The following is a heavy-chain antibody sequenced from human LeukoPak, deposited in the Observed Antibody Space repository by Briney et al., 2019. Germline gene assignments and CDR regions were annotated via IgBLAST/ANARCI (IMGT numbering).Heavy chain of an antibody. CDR1: GFTFDDYA. J-gene: IGHJ4*02. D-gene: IGHD5-24*01. Sequence: GGSLRLSCAASGFTFDDYAMSWVRQAPGKGLEWVSASSGSGGGTYYADSVKGRFTISRDNSKSTLYLQMTSPRAEDTAVYYCARSGYNRLDYWGQGTLVTVSS. V-gene: IGHV3-23*01. CDR2: SSGSGGGT. CDR3: ARSGYNRLDY.